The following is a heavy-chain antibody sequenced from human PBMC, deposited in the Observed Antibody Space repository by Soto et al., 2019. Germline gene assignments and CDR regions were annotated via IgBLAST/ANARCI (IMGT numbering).Heavy chain of an antibody. CDR2: IYYSGST. V-gene: IGHV4-59*01. CDR1: GGSISSYY. D-gene: IGHD6-19*01. Sequence: SETLSLTCTVSGGSISSYYWSWIRQPPGKGLEWIGYIYYSGSTNYNPSLKSRVTISVDTSKNQFSLKLSSVTAADTAVYYCVREASSGWPYNWFDPWGQGTLVTVSS. J-gene: IGHJ5*02. CDR3: VREASSGWPYNWFDP.